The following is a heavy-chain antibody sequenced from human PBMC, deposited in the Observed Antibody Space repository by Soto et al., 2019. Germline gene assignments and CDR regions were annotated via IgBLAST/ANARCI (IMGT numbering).Heavy chain of an antibody. CDR1: GGTFSSYT. CDR3: ARNYYDSSVSFDP. CDR2: IIPILGIA. J-gene: IGHJ5*02. D-gene: IGHD3-22*01. Sequence: VKVSCKASGGTFSSYTISWVRQAPGQGLEWMGRIIPILGIANYAQKFQGRVTITADKSTSTAYMELSSLRSEDTAVYYCARNYYDSSVSFDPWGQGTLVTVSS. V-gene: IGHV1-69*02.